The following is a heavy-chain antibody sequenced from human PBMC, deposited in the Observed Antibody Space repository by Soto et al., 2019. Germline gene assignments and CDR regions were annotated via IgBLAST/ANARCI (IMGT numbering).Heavy chain of an antibody. D-gene: IGHD6-19*01. CDR2: INAGNGNT. Sequence: QVQLVQSGAEEKKPGASVKVSCKASGYTFTSYAMHWVRQAPGQRLEWMGWINAGNGNTKYSQKFQGRVTITRGTSASTAYMELSSLRSEDTAVYYCARAVAVSADFDYWGQGTLVTVSS. CDR3: ARAVAVSADFDY. J-gene: IGHJ4*02. CDR1: GYTFTSYA. V-gene: IGHV1-3*05.